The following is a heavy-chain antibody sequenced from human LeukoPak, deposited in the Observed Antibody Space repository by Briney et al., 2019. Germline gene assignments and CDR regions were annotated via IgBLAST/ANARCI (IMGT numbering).Heavy chain of an antibody. J-gene: IGHJ4*02. CDR2: IYYSGSA. Sequence: SEALSLTCTVSGGSISSGGYYWSWIRQHPGKGLEWIGYIYYSGSAYYNPSLKSRVTISVDTSKNQFSLTLSSVTAADTAVYYFARVYYDSSCLYFFDYWGQGTLVTVSS. CDR1: GGSISSGGYY. D-gene: IGHD3-22*01. V-gene: IGHV4-31*03. CDR3: ARVYYDSSCLYFFDY.